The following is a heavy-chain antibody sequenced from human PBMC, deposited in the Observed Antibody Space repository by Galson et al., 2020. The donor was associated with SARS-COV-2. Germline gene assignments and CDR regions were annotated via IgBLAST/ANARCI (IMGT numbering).Heavy chain of an antibody. J-gene: IGHJ5*02. CDR3: ARDDSSGFFNWFDP. CDR1: GFTFSDYY. D-gene: IGHD3-22*01. Sequence: NSGGSLRLSCAASGFTFSDYYMSWIRQAPGKGLEWVSYISSSGSTIYYADSVKGRFTISRDNAKNSLYLQMNSLRAEDTAVYYCARDDSSGFFNWFDPWGQGTLVTVSS. V-gene: IGHV3-11*01. CDR2: ISSSGSTI.